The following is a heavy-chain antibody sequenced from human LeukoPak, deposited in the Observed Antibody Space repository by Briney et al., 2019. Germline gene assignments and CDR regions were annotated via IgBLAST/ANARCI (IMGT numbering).Heavy chain of an antibody. J-gene: IGHJ4*02. V-gene: IGHV4-39*01. CDR1: GGTFSSSSYY. D-gene: IGHD3-16*02. CDR3: ARTSRLRLGELSFCDY. Sequence: SETLSLTCTVSGGTFSSSSYYWGWIRQPPGTGLEWIGSIFYSGRTYYNPSLKSRVTISVDTSKNQFSLKLSSVTAADTAVYYCARTSRLRLGELSFCDYWGQGTLVTVSS. CDR2: IFYSGRT.